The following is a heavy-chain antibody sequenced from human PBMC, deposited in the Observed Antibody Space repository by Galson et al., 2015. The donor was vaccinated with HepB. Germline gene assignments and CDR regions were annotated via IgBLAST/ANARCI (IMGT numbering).Heavy chain of an antibody. D-gene: IGHD6-25*01. CDR3: ARDSKGSGGFDP. Sequence: TLSLTCAVSGGSISSGGYSWSWIRQPPGKGLEWIGYIYHSGSTYYNPSLKSRVTISVDRSKNQFSLKLSSVTAADTAVYYCARDSKGSGGFDPWGQGTLVTVSS. V-gene: IGHV4-30-2*01. CDR1: GGSISSGGYS. J-gene: IGHJ5*02. CDR2: IYHSGST.